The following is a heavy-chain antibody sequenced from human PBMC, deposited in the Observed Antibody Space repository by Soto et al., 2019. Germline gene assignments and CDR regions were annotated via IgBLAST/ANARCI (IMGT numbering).Heavy chain of an antibody. D-gene: IGHD2-15*01. CDR1: GFTFSSYS. CDR2: ISSSSSYI. CDR3: ARDVTVVVVAARHNWFDP. V-gene: IGHV3-21*01. Sequence: EVQLVESGGGLVKPGGSLRISCAASGFTFSSYSMNWVRQAPGKGLEWVSSISSSSSYIYYADSVKGRFTISRDNAKNSLYLQMNSLRAEDTAVYYCARDVTVVVVAARHNWFDPWGQGTLVTVSS. J-gene: IGHJ5*02.